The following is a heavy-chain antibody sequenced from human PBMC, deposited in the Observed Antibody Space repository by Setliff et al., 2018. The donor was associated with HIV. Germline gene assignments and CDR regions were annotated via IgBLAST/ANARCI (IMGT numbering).Heavy chain of an antibody. D-gene: IGHD6-19*01. CDR3: ARLGSGWSDSYYYAMDV. CDR2: IYYSGST. CDR1: GYSISSGYY. V-gene: IGHV4-38-2*02. J-gene: IGHJ6*02. Sequence: SETLSLTCTVSGYSISSGYYWGWIRQPPGKGLEWNGYIYYSGSTNYNPSLKSRVTISVDTSKNQFSLKLSSVTAADTAAYFCARLGSGWSDSYYYAMDVWGQGTTVTVSS.